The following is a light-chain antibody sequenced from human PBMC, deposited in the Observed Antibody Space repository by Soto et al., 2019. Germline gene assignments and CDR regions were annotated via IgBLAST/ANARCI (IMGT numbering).Light chain of an antibody. V-gene: IGKV1-5*01. CDR1: QTISTW. CDR2: DAS. Sequence: GDRVTITCRASQTISTWMAWYQQKPGKAPKLLVYDASTLQSGVASRFSGSGSGTEFTLIISGLQPDDSATYYCHHYTRTFGQGTKVDIK. CDR3: HHYTRT. J-gene: IGKJ1*01.